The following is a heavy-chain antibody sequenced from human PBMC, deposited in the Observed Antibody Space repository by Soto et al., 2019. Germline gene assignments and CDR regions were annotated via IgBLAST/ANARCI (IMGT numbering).Heavy chain of an antibody. CDR1: GFPFSSYA. V-gene: IGHV3-23*01. J-gene: IGHJ3*01. CDR3: ARGSGGFSPAGD. CDR2: ISGSGSRT. D-gene: IGHD2-15*01. Sequence: EVQLLESGGDSLQPGGSLRLSCAASGFPFSSYAMTWVRQAPGKGLQWVSGISGSGSRTYYADSVKGRFTISRDNSKNTLYLQMTRVRADDTAVYYCARGSGGFSPAGDWGRGTMVTVSS.